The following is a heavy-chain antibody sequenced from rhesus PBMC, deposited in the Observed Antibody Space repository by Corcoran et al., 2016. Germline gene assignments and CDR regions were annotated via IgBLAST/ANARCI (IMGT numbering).Heavy chain of an antibody. V-gene: IGHV4-80*01. Sequence: QVQLQESGPGLVKPSETLSLTCTVSGASTRINWWSWIRQPPGKGLEWIGAINGDSGNTNQNPSLKNRITISKDASKNQFSLEVNSLTAADTAVYYCARSPESWYFDLWGPGTPITISS. CDR2: INGDSGNT. J-gene: IGHJ2*01. CDR3: ARSPESWYFDL. CDR1: GASTRINW.